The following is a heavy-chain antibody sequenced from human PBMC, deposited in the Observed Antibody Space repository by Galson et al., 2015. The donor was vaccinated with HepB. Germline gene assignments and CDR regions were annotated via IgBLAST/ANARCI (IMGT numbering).Heavy chain of an antibody. Sequence: SLRLSCAASGFTFSSYSMNWVRQAPGKGLEWVSYISSSSSTIYYADSVKGRFTISRDNAKNSLYLQMNSLRAEDTAVYYCARITMIVVRDAFDIWGQGTMVTVSS. D-gene: IGHD3-22*01. CDR2: ISSSSSTI. CDR3: ARITMIVVRDAFDI. CDR1: GFTFSSYS. V-gene: IGHV3-48*01. J-gene: IGHJ3*02.